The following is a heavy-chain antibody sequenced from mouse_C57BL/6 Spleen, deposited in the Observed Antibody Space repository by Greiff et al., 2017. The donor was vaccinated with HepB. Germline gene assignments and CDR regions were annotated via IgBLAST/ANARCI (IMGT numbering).Heavy chain of an antibody. J-gene: IGHJ1*03. D-gene: IGHD1-2*01. Sequence: EVQGVESGGGLVKPGGSLKLSCAASGFTFSSYAMSWVRQTPDKRLEWVATISDGGSYTYYPDNVKGRFTISRDNAKNNLYLQMSHLKSEDTAMYYCARDFTTARYFDVWGTGTTVTVSS. V-gene: IGHV5-4*01. CDR1: GFTFSSYA. CDR2: ISDGGSYT. CDR3: ARDFTTARYFDV.